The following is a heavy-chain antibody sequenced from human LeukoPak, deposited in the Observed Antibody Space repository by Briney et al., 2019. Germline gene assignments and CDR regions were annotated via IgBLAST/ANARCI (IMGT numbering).Heavy chain of an antibody. CDR1: GFTFSNGW. Sequence: GGSLRLSCAASGFTFSNGWMSWVRQAPGKGREWVGRIKSKTDGGTTDYAAPVKGRFTISRDDSKNTLYLQMNSLKTEDTAVYYCTTDLHQTARPRQIWFGELELNDYWGQGTLVTVSS. CDR3: TTDLHQTARPRQIWFGELELNDY. V-gene: IGHV3-15*01. D-gene: IGHD3-10*01. J-gene: IGHJ4*02. CDR2: IKSKTDGGTT.